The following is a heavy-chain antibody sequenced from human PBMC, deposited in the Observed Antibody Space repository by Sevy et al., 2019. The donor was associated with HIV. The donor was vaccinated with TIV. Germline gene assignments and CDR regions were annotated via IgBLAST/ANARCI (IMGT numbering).Heavy chain of an antibody. Sequence: GGSLRLSCADSGFTFSSYAMHWVRQAPGKGLEWVAVIWYDGSNKYYADSVKGRFTISRDNSKNTLYLQMNSLRAEDTAVYYCARDYYDSSGSSSLDYWGQGTLVTVSS. CDR1: GFTFSSYA. V-gene: IGHV3-33*08. CDR3: ARDYYDSSGSSSLDY. CDR2: IWYDGSNK. D-gene: IGHD3-22*01. J-gene: IGHJ4*02.